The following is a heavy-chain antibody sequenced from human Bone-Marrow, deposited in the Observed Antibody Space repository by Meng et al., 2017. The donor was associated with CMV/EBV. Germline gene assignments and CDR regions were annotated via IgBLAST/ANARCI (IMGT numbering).Heavy chain of an antibody. V-gene: IGHV1-2*02. CDR3: ARGYSSSGETLTFDY. D-gene: IGHD6-13*01. J-gene: IGHJ4*02. CDR1: GYTFTDYY. CDR2: SNPHSGGT. Sequence: ASVKVSCKASGYTFTDYYMHWVRQAPGQGLEWMGWSNPHSGGTNSAQKFQGRVTITRNTSISTAYMELSSLRSEDTAVYYCARGYSSSGETLTFDYWGQGTLVTVSS.